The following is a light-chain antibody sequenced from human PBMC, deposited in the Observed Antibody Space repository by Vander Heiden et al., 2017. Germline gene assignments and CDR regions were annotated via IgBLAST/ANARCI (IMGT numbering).Light chain of an antibody. CDR3: PQHNSYPWT. Sequence: DIQMPQTPPAMSASVGDRVTMTSRANLSISNNLARYQQKPGKAPKRLSYAASSLQSGVPARFSGSGSGTEFTLTISSLQPEDFATYYCPQHNSYPWTFGQGTKVEIK. CDR2: AAS. CDR1: LSISNN. V-gene: IGKV1-17*03. J-gene: IGKJ1*01.